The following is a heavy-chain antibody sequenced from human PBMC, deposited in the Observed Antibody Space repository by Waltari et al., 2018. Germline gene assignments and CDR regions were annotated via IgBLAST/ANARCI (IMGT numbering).Heavy chain of an antibody. V-gene: IGHV4-30-2*01. J-gene: IGHJ3*02. D-gene: IGHD3-10*01. CDR3: ARMATGGNYYGSGLPWAFDI. Sequence: QLQLLQSGSGLVKPSQTLSLTCAFSGGSIASGGYSWSWIRQPPGKGLGWLGYMFHSGSAFYNPSLKCRVTIVVDRSKNQFSLRLSSLIAADTAVYFCARMATGGNYYGSGLPWAFDIWGQGTMVTVYS. CDR2: MFHSGSA. CDR1: GGSIASGGYS.